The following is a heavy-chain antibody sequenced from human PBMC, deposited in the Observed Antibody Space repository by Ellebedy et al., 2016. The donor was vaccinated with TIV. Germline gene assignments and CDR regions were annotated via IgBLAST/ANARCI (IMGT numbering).Heavy chain of an antibody. V-gene: IGHV1-18*04. CDR1: GYTFTSYG. D-gene: IGHD5-24*01. CDR2: ISAYNGNT. CDR3: AREPPILHEWLQLDDAFDI. Sequence: AASVKVSCKASGYTFTSYGISWVRQAPGQGLEWMGWISAYNGNTNYAQKLQGRVTMTTDTSTSTAYMELRSLRSDDTAVYYCAREPPILHEWLQLDDAFDIWGQGTMVTVSS. J-gene: IGHJ3*02.